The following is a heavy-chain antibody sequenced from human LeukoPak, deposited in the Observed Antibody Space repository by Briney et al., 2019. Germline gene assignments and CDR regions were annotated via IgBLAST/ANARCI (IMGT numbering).Heavy chain of an antibody. D-gene: IGHD2-15*01. J-gene: IGHJ3*02. Sequence: GGSLRLSCAASGFIFNNYGMQWVRQTPGKGLEWVTVISCDGTSQYYADSVKGRFTISRDDSKKTVYLQMNSLRAEDTAVYYCAKDSGLGYCSGGSCYWQDAFDIWGQGTMVTVSS. CDR2: ISCDGTSQ. CDR1: GFIFNNYG. CDR3: AKDSGLGYCSGGSCYWQDAFDI. V-gene: IGHV3-30*18.